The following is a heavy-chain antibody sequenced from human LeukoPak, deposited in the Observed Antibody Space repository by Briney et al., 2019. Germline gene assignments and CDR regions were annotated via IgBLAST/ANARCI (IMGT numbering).Heavy chain of an antibody. J-gene: IGHJ5*02. V-gene: IGHV4-61*02. CDR2: IYTSGRT. Sequence: SETLSLTCTVSGGSISSGSYYWSWIRQPAGKGLEWIGRIYTSGRTHYNPSLKSRVTISVDTSKNQFYLMLTSVTAADTAVYYCARGAILGVEYNWFDPWGQKTLVTVSS. CDR1: GGSISSGSYY. D-gene: IGHD3-3*01. CDR3: ARGAILGVEYNWFDP.